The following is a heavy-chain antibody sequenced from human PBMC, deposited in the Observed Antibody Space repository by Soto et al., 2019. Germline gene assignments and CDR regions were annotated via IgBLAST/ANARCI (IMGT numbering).Heavy chain of an antibody. D-gene: IGHD3-10*01. Sequence: ASVKVSCKASGYTFTSYGISWVRQAPGQGLEWMGWISAYNGNTNYAQKLQGRVTMTTDTSTSTAYMGLRSLRSDDTAVYYCARDQGGYYGSGSYYNVAAAFDIWGQGTMVTVSS. CDR2: ISAYNGNT. V-gene: IGHV1-18*01. J-gene: IGHJ3*02. CDR1: GYTFTSYG. CDR3: ARDQGGYYGSGSYYNVAAAFDI.